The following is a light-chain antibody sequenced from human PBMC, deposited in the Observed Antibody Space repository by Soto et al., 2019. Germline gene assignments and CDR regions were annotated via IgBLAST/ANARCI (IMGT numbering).Light chain of an antibody. CDR1: QGISSY. CDR3: QQLNSPIP. V-gene: IGKV1-9*01. J-gene: IGKJ5*01. CDR2: AAS. Sequence: DIQLTQSPSFLSASVGDRVTITCRASQGISSYLAWYQQKPGKAPKLLIYAASTLQSGVPSRFSGSGSGTEFTLTISSLQPEDFATYYCQQLNSPIPFGQGTRLEIK.